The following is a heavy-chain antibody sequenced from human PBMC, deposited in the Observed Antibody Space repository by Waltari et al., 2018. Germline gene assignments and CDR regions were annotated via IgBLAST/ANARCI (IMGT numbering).Heavy chain of an antibody. V-gene: IGHV4-38-2*01. CDR3: ASEGIAARPFDY. D-gene: IGHD6-6*01. Sequence: QVQLQESGPGLVKPSETLSLTCAVSGYSISSGYYWGWIRQPPGKGLEWIGSIYHSGSTYYNPSLKSRVTISVDTSKTQFSLKLSSVTAADTAVYYCASEGIAARPFDYWGQGTLVTVSS. CDR1: GYSISSGYY. J-gene: IGHJ4*02. CDR2: IYHSGST.